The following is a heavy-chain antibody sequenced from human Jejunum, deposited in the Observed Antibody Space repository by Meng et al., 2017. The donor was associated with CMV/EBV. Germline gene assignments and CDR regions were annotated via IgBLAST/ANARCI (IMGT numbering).Heavy chain of an antibody. D-gene: IGHD4-11*01. J-gene: IGHJ4*02. V-gene: IGHV3-30-3*01. CDR2: ISNAGSNT. CDR1: AFTIRNYP. CDR3: AREDDYRNYFDS. Sequence: ASAFTIRNYPMPWVRQAPGKGLEWVAVISNAGSNTYYADSVKGRFTISRDNSKNTLYLQMNSLRREDTAMYYCAREDDYRNYFDSWGRGTLVTVSS.